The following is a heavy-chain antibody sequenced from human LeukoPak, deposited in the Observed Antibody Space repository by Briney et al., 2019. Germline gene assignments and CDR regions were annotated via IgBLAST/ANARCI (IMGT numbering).Heavy chain of an antibody. Sequence: SETLSLTCSVSGGSISSGNYYWGWIRQPPGKGLEWIGSIYHSGSTYYYPSLKSRVTISVDTSKNQFSLKLSSVTAADTAVYYCARDMGGVGYYDSRGYFDYWGQGTLVTVSS. D-gene: IGHD3-22*01. V-gene: IGHV4-39*07. J-gene: IGHJ4*02. CDR3: ARDMGGVGYYDSRGYFDY. CDR1: GGSISSGNYY. CDR2: IYHSGST.